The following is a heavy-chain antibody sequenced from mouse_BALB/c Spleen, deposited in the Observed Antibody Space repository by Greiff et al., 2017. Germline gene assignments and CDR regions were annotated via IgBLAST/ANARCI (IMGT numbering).Heavy chain of an antibody. CDR1: GFTFSSYA. Sequence: DVKLVESGGGLVKPGGSLKLSCAASGFTFSSYAMSWVRQTPEKRLEWVASISSGGSTYYPDSVKGRFTISRDNARNILYLQMSSLRSEDTAMYYCARGGADWGQGTLVTVAA. CDR3: ARGGAD. J-gene: IGHJ3*01. V-gene: IGHV5-6-5*01. CDR2: ISSGGST.